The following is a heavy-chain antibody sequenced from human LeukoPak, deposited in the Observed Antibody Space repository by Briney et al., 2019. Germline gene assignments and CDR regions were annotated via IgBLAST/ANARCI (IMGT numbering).Heavy chain of an antibody. CDR2: IRYDGSNK. CDR1: GFTFSSYG. J-gene: IGHJ4*02. V-gene: IGHV3-30*02. D-gene: IGHD3-3*01. CDR3: ARDPDDFWSGYYYPLDY. Sequence: GGSLRLSCAASGFTFSSYGMHWVRQAPGKGLEWVAFIRYDGSNKYYADSVKGRFTISRDNSKNTLYLQMNSLRAEDTAVYYCARDPDDFWSGYYYPLDYWGQGTLVTVSS.